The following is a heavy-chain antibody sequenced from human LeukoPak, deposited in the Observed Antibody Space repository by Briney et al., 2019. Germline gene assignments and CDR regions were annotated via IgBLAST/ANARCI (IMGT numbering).Heavy chain of an antibody. Sequence: PGGSLRLSCAASGFTFSSYEMNWVRQAPGKGLEWVSYISSSGSTIYYADSVKGRFTMPRDNAKNSLDLQMKSLRAEDTAVYYCARPELPGWSVLFDFWGQGTLVTVSS. CDR2: ISSSGSTI. D-gene: IGHD2-15*01. CDR1: GFTFSSYE. CDR3: ARPELPGWSVLFDF. J-gene: IGHJ4*02. V-gene: IGHV3-48*03.